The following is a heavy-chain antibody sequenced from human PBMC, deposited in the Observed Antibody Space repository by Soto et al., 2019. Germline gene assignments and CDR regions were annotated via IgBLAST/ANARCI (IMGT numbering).Heavy chain of an antibody. CDR2: ILYDESNQ. CDR3: AKRRVSASGTLGALDI. V-gene: IGHV3-30*18. D-gene: IGHD6-13*01. CDR1: GFSFSNYA. Sequence: QVQLVESGGGVVQPGRSLRLSCAASGFSFSNYAMHWVRQAPGKGLEWVAVILYDESNQYYADSVKGRFTISRDNSKNTLYLQMNILRPDDTAVYYCAKRRVSASGTLGALDIWGQGTMVTVSS. J-gene: IGHJ3*02.